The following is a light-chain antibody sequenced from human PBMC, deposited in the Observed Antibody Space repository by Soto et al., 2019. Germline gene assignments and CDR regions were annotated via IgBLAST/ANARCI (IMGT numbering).Light chain of an antibody. CDR1: QSVSIW. CDR3: QQFNNSPWT. CDR2: KSS. J-gene: IGKJ1*01. Sequence: DIQMTQSPSTVAASEGDRVTISCRASQSVSIWLAWYQQKPGRAPKLLIYKSSILESGVPSRFSGSGSATEFTLTISSLQPDDFATYYCQQFNNSPWTFGQGTKVDIK. V-gene: IGKV1-5*03.